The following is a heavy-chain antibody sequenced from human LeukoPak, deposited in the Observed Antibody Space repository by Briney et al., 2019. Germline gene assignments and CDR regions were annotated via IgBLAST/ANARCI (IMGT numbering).Heavy chain of an antibody. CDR3: ARGSDGYNYYDY. Sequence: ASVKVSCKASGYTFTSYGISWVRQAPGQGLEWMGWISAYNGNTNYAQKLQGRVTMTTDTSTSTAYMELSRLRSDDTAVYYCARGSDGYNYYDYWGQGTLVTVSS. CDR1: GYTFTSYG. J-gene: IGHJ4*02. D-gene: IGHD5-24*01. V-gene: IGHV1-18*01. CDR2: ISAYNGNT.